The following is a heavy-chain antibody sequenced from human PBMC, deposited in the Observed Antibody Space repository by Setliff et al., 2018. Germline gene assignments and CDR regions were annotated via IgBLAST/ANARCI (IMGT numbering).Heavy chain of an antibody. J-gene: IGHJ4*02. D-gene: IGHD2-8*02. CDR1: GGSISSYY. CDR3: TVYNTGSSKDHY. CDR2: IYYSGIT. Sequence: PSETLSLTCTVSGGSISSYYWSWIRQPPGKGLEWIGYIYYSGITDYNPSLKSRVTISVDTSKNQFSLKLSTVTAADTALYYCTVYNTGSSKDHYWGQGTPVTVAS. V-gene: IGHV4-59*03.